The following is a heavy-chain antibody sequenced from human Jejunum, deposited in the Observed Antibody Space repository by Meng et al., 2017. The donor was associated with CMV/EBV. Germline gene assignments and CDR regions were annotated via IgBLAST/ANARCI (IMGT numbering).Heavy chain of an antibody. Sequence: AASGFSFSSYGMHWVRQAPGKGLEWVAIISYDGSNTYYADSVKGRFTISRDNSKNTLYLQMNSLSAEDTAIYYCAKGFSSSWYFFDYWGQGTLVTVSS. CDR2: ISYDGSNT. V-gene: IGHV3-30*18. D-gene: IGHD6-13*01. CDR3: AKGFSSSWYFFDY. J-gene: IGHJ4*02. CDR1: GFSFSSYG.